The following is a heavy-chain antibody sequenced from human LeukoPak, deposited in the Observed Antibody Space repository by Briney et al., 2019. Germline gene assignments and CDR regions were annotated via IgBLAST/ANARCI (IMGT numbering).Heavy chain of an antibody. D-gene: IGHD2-2*01. Sequence: SETLSLTCTVSGGSISSHYWSWIRQPPGKGLEWIGYIYYSGSTNYNPSLKSRVTIAVDTSKNQFSLKLSSVTAADTAVYYCARLVTAAIWGGYNWFDPWGQGTLVTVSS. CDR2: IYYSGST. CDR3: ARLVTAAIWGGYNWFDP. J-gene: IGHJ5*02. V-gene: IGHV4-59*08. CDR1: GGSISSHY.